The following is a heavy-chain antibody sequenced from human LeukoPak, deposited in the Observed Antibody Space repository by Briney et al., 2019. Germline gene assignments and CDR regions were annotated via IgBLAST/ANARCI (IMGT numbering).Heavy chain of an antibody. J-gene: IGHJ4*02. CDR1: GFTFSSYG. V-gene: IGHV3-23*01. Sequence: PGGSLRLSCVASGFTFSSYGMSRVRQAPGKGLEWVSAISGSGGSTYYADSVKGRFTISRDNSKNTLYLQMNSLRAEDTAVYYCAKGEGRDYYDSSGPTGDYWGQGTLVTVSS. CDR2: ISGSGGST. CDR3: AKGEGRDYYDSSGPTGDY. D-gene: IGHD3-22*01.